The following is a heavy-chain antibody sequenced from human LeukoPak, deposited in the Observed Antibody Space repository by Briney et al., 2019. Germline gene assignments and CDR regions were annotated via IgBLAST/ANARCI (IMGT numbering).Heavy chain of an antibody. D-gene: IGHD3-3*01. J-gene: IGHJ4*02. CDR2: INHSGST. V-gene: IGHV4-34*01. CDR1: GGSFSGYY. CDR3: ARDTWSLVDY. Sequence: PSETLSLTCAVYGGSFSGYYWSWIRQPPGKGLEWIGEINHSGSTNYKPSLKSRVTMSVDTSKNQFSLKLSSVTAADTAVYYCARDTWSLVDYWGQGTLVTVSS.